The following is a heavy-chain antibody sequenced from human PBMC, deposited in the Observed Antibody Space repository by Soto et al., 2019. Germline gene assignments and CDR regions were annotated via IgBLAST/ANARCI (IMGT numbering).Heavy chain of an antibody. CDR2: ITGTGGNT. CDR3: SRIRGYWYGLDV. Sequence: GSLRLSCAASGFPLSTYGMTWVREVPGKGLEWVSAITGTGGNTYYVDSVHGRFTSSRDNSKNMLYLQENRCRGEDMVVYYCSRIRGYWYGLDVWGQGTTVTVSS. V-gene: IGHV3-23*01. CDR1: GFPLSTYG. J-gene: IGHJ6*02.